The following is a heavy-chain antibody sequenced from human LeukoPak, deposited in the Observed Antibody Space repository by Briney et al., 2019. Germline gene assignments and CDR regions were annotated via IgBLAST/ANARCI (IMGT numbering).Heavy chain of an antibody. Sequence: GGSLRLSCEASGFTLSNHWMTWVRQAPGKGLEWVATIKQGGSDKFYVDSVKGRFTISGDNSKNTLFLQMNSLAAEDTAVYYCAKTNGYYDYWGQGTLVAVSS. CDR1: GFTLSNHW. V-gene: IGHV3-7*03. J-gene: IGHJ4*02. CDR2: IKQGGSDK. D-gene: IGHD3-22*01. CDR3: AKTNGYYDY.